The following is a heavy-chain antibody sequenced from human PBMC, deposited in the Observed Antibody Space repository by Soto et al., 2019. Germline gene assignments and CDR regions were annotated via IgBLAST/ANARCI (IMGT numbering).Heavy chain of an antibody. CDR2: INPNSGGT. J-gene: IGHJ4*02. V-gene: IGHV1-2*02. CDR1: GYTFTGYY. D-gene: IGHD3-10*01. Sequence: AASVKVSCKASGYTFTGYYMHWVRQAPGQGLEWMGWINPNSGGTNYAQKFQGRVTMTRDTSISTAYMELSRLRSDDTAVYYCARATWFGELTIDYWGQGTLVTVSS. CDR3: ARATWFGELTIDY.